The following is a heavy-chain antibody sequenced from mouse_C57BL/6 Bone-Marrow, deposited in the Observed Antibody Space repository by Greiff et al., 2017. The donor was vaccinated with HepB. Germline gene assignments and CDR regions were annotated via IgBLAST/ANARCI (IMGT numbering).Heavy chain of an antibody. CDR2: IYPGSGST. Sequence: QVQLQQSGAELVKPGASVKMSCKASGYTFTSYWITWVKQRPGQGLEWIGDIYPGSGSTNYNEKFKSKATLTVDTSSSTAYMQLSSLTSEDSAVYYCATQDDYYGSPLGYWGQGTTLTVSS. CDR3: ATQDDYYGSPLGY. D-gene: IGHD1-1*01. V-gene: IGHV1-55*01. J-gene: IGHJ2*01. CDR1: GYTFTSYW.